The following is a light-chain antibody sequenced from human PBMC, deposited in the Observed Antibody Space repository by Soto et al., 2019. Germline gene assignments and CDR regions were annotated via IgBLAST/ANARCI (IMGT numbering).Light chain of an antibody. J-gene: IGKJ3*01. Sequence: EIVLTQSPATLSLSPGERATLSCRASQSVSSYLAWYQQKPGQAPRLLIYDASTRATGIPARFSGSGSGTDFTLTISSLEPEDFAVYYCQQRSNWPTFGPGTKLDIK. CDR3: QQRSNWPT. V-gene: IGKV3-11*01. CDR2: DAS. CDR1: QSVSSY.